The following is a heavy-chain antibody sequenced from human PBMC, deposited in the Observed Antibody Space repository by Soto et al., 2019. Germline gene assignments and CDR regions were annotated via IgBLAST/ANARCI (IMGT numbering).Heavy chain of an antibody. J-gene: IGHJ5*02. D-gene: IGHD3-3*01. CDR2: IIPIFGTA. Sequence: QVQLVQSGAEVKKPGSSVKVSCNASGGTFSSYAISWVRQAPGQGLEWMGGIIPIFGTANYAQKFQGRVTITADESTSTAYMELSSPRSEDTAVYYCARVRFLEWLPGENWFDPWGQGTLVTVSS. V-gene: IGHV1-69*01. CDR3: ARVRFLEWLPGENWFDP. CDR1: GGTFSSYA.